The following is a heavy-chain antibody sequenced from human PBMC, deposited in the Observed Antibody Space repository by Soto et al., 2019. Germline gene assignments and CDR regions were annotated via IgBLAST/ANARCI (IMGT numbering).Heavy chain of an antibody. CDR1: GFTFTRYS. CDR2: ISSTTNYI. V-gene: IGHV3-21*06. J-gene: IGHJ4*02. Sequence: PGGSLRLSCAASGFTFTRYSMNWIRQAPGKGLEWVSSISSTTNYIYYGDSMKGRFTISRDNAKNSLYLEMNSLRAEDTAVYYCARESEDLTSNFDYWGQGTLVTVSS. CDR3: ARESEDLTSNFDY.